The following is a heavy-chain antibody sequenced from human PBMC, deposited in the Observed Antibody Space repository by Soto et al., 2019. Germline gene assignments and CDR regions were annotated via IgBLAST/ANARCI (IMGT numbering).Heavy chain of an antibody. CDR3: ARLIVTPIGETYYYHGMDV. D-gene: IGHD5-12*01. CDR1: EYSFTTYW. Sequence: PGESLQISCKGSEYSFTTYWISWVRQMPGKGLEWMGRIDPRDSYTNYSPSFQGHVIISADKSISTAYLQWSSLKASDTAMYYCARLIVTPIGETYYYHGMDVWGQGTTVTVSS. V-gene: IGHV5-10-1*01. J-gene: IGHJ6*02. CDR2: IDPRDSYT.